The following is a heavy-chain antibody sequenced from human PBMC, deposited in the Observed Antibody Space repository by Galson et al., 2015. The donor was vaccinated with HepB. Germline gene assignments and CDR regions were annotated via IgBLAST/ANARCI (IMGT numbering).Heavy chain of an antibody. CDR3: TSYIRALDY. CDR1: GFTFGDSG. CDR2: IRSKTYGGTT. V-gene: IGHV3-49*04. D-gene: IGHD3-16*01. Sequence: LRLSCAASGFTFGDSGMNWVRQAPGGGLEWVGFIRSKTYGGTTEYAASVKGRFTISRDDFKSITYLQMNSLSTEDTAVYYCTSYIRALDYWGQGTLVTVSS. J-gene: IGHJ4*02.